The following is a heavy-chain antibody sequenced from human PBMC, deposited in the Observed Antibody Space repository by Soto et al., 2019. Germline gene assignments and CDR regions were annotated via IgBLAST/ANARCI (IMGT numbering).Heavy chain of an antibody. D-gene: IGHD3-22*01. J-gene: IGHJ2*01. CDR1: GGSISSSNW. CDR2: IYHSGST. Sequence: QVQLQESGPGLVKPSGTLSLTCAVSGGSISSSNWWSWVRQPPGKGLEWIGEIYHSGSTNYNPSLKSRVTISVAKSKNQFSLKLSSVTAADTAVYYCARHSITMIDYWYFDLWGRGTLVTVSS. V-gene: IGHV4-4*02. CDR3: ARHSITMIDYWYFDL.